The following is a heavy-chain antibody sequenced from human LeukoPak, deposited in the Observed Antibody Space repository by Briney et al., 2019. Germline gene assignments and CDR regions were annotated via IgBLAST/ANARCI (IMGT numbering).Heavy chain of an antibody. J-gene: IGHJ4*02. V-gene: IGHV3-7*01. Sequence: PGGSLRLSCAAPGFTFSSYWMSWVRQAPGKGLEWVANIKQDGSEKYYVDSVKGRFTISRDNAKNSLYLQMSSLRAEDTAVYYCARSGIAARRPWGYWGQGTLVTVSS. D-gene: IGHD6-6*01. CDR2: IKQDGSEK. CDR1: GFTFSSYW. CDR3: ARSGIAARRPWGY.